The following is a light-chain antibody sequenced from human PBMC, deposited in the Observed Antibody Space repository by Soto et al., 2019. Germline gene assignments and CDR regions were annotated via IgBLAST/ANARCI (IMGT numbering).Light chain of an antibody. Sequence: ETVRTQCPATLSVSAGERATLSCRASQSVSSNLAWYQQKPGQAPRLLIYGASTRATGIPARFSGSGSGTEFTLTISSLQSEDFAVYYCQQYNNWPQTCGQGTKVDI. CDR1: QSVSSN. CDR2: GAS. V-gene: IGKV3-15*01. J-gene: IGKJ1*01. CDR3: QQYNNWPQT.